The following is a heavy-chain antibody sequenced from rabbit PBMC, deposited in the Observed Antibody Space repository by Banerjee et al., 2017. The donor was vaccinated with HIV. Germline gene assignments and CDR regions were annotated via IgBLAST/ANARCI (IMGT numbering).Heavy chain of an antibody. CDR2: INTGSSGST. D-gene: IGHD1-1*01. J-gene: IGHJ4*01. Sequence: PGKGLEWIGCINTGSSGSTYYASWAKGRFSISRSTSLNTVTLQMTSLTAADTATYFCARSTSASGTYMNLRGPGTLVTVS. V-gene: IGHV1S40*01. CDR3: ARSTSASGTYMNL.